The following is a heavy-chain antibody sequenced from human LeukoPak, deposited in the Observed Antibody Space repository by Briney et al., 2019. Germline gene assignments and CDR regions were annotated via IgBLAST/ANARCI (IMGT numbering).Heavy chain of an antibody. CDR1: GGSFSGYY. CDR2: IYHSGST. V-gene: IGHV4-34*01. CDR3: ARLASSGWSHCDY. D-gene: IGHD6-19*01. Sequence: SETLSLTCAVYGGSFSGYYWSWIRQPPGKGLEWIGEIYHSGSTNYNPSLKGRVTISVDTSKNQFSLKMNSVTAADTAVYYCARLASSGWSHCDYWGQGTLVTVSS. J-gene: IGHJ4*02.